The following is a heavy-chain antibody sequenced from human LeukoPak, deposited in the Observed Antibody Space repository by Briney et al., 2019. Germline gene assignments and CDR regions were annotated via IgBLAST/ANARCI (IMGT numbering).Heavy chain of an antibody. V-gene: IGHV3-7*03. CDR1: GFTFSSYW. J-gene: IGHJ4*02. Sequence: GGSLRLSCAASGFTFSSYWMSWVRQSPGKGLEWVANIKPDGSEKYFMDSVKGRFTISRDNAKNALYLEMNSLRAEDTAVYYCAKELDSSGYFDYWGQGTLVTVSS. CDR2: IKPDGSEK. D-gene: IGHD3-22*01. CDR3: AKELDSSGYFDY.